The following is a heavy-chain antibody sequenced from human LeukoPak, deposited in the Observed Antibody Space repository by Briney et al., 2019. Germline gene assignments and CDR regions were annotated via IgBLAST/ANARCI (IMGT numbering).Heavy chain of an antibody. V-gene: IGHV5-10-1*01. D-gene: IGHD2-15*01. CDR1: GYSFTSYW. J-gene: IGHJ4*02. CDR2: IDPSDSYT. Sequence: RGESLKISCKGSGYSFTSYWISWVRQMPGKGLEWMGRIDPSDSYTNYSPSFQGHVTISADKSISTAYLQWSSLKASDTAMYYCARRGYVVAEEDYWGQGTLVTVSS. CDR3: ARRGYVVAEEDY.